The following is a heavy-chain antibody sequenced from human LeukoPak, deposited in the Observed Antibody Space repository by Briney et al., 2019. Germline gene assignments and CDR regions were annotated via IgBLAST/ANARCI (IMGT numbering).Heavy chain of an antibody. Sequence: SETLSLTCTVSGGSISSYYWSWIRQPPGKGLEWIGYIYYSGSTNYNPSLKSRCTISVDTSKNQFSLKLSSVTAADTAVYYCAREGGRIAFDYWGQGTLVTVS. CDR3: AREGGRIAFDY. CDR1: GGSISSYY. V-gene: IGHV4-59*01. D-gene: IGHD2-15*01. J-gene: IGHJ4*02. CDR2: IYYSGST.